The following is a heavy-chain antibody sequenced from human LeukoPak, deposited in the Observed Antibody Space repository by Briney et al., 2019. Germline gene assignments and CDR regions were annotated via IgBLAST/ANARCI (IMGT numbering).Heavy chain of an antibody. J-gene: IGHJ4*02. CDR2: ISYDESNT. CDR3: AKGGGITDYDRFDY. V-gene: IGHV3-30*18. CDR1: GFTFSTYG. Sequence: PGRSLRLSCAASGFTFSTYGMNWVRQAPGKGLEWVAIISYDESNTYYADSVKGRFTISRDNSKNTLYLQMNSLRAEDTAVYYCAKGGGITDYDRFDYWGQGTLVTVSS. D-gene: IGHD1-14*01.